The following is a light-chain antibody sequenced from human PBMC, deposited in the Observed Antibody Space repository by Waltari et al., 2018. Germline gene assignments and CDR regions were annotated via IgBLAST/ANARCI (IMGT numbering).Light chain of an antibody. CDR3: QQYTNWPRT. J-gene: IGKJ1*01. V-gene: IGKV3-15*01. CDR1: QSISSN. CDR2: GSS. Sequence: EIVMTQSPATLSVSPGERATLSCRASQSISSNLAWYQQKRGQAPRLRIYGSSTRATSIPARFSGSGSGTEFTLTISSLQSEDFAVYYCQQYTNWPRTFGQGTKVDIK.